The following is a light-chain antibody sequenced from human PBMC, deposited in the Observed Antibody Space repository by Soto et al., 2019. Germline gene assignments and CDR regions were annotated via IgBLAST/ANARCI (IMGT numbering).Light chain of an antibody. CDR1: SSDVGGRNF. V-gene: IGLV2-14*01. J-gene: IGLJ1*01. CDR2: ALS. Sequence: QSALTQPASVSGSPGQSITISCTGTSSDVGGRNFVSWYQQHPGKAPKIMIYALSHRSSGVSNRFSGSKSGNTASLTSSGLQAEDEADYYCSSYTSSSTLLYVFGTGTKVTVL. CDR3: SSYTSSSTLLYV.